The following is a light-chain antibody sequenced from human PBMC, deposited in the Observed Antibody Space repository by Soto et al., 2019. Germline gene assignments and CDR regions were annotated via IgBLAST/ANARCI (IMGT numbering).Light chain of an antibody. CDR3: SSDASSGGHNYV. CDR2: EVT. CDR1: SNDNGGYDS. V-gene: IGLV2-14*01. Sequence: QSALTQPASMSRTPGQSITISCTGTSNDNGGYDSVSWYQQSPGKLPRLIIYEVTNRPSEISNRFSGSKSGNTASLTISGLQAEDEAVYYCSSDASSGGHNYVFATGTKGTVL. J-gene: IGLJ1*01.